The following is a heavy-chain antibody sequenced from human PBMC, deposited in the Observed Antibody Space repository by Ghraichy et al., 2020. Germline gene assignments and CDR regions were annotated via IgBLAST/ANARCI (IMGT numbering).Heavy chain of an antibody. D-gene: IGHD5-18*01. Sequence: GGSLRLSCVASGFSFSSYAMSWVRQAPGKGLDWVSGITGSGGSTYSADSVKGRFTISRDNSKNMLYLQMNSLRAEDTDVYYCARGTGYSYGKTALDYWGQGTLVTVS. CDR2: ITGSGGST. V-gene: IGHV3-23*01. J-gene: IGHJ4*02. CDR1: GFSFSSYA. CDR3: ARGTGYSYGKTALDY.